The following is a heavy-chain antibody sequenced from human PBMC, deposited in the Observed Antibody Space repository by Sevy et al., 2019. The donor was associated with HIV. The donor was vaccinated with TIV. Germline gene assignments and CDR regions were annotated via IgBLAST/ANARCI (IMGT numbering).Heavy chain of an antibody. Sequence: GGSLRLSCAASGFTFSSYNMNWVRQAPGKGLEWVSSISASSGYIYYADSVKGRFTISRDNAKNSLYLQMNSLRAEDXXXXXXXXXPXXXXYYYYLDVWGQGTTVTVSS. V-gene: IGHV3-21*01. CDR3: XXXPXXXXYYYYLDV. J-gene: IGHJ6*02. CDR1: GFTFSSYN. CDR2: ISASSGYI.